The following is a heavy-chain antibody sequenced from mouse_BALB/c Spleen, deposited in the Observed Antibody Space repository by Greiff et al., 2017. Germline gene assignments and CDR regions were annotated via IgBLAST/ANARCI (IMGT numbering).Heavy chain of an antibody. D-gene: IGHD2-1*01. V-gene: IGHV2-2*02. CDR1: GFSLTSYG. CDR2: IWSGGST. CDR3: ARDYGTTGGFAY. J-gene: IGHJ3*01. Sequence: QVQLQQSGPGLVQPSQSLSITCTVSGFSLTSYGVHWVRQSPGKGLEWLGVIWSGGSTDYNAAFISRLSISKDNSKSQVFFKMNSLQANDTAIYYCARDYGTTGGFAYWGQGTLVTVSA.